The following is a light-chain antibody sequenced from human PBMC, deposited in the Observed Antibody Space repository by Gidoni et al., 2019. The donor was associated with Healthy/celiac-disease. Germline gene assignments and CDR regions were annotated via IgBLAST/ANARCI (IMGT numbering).Light chain of an antibody. V-gene: IGKV1-5*03. J-gene: IGKJ1*01. Sequence: DIQMTQSPSTLAASVGYRVTITCRASQSISSWLDWYQQKPGKATKLLIYKASSLESGVSSRFSGSGPGTEFTVTISSLQTDDFATYYCQQYNSYSQTFGQGTKVEIK. CDR3: QQYNSYSQT. CDR2: KAS. CDR1: QSISSW.